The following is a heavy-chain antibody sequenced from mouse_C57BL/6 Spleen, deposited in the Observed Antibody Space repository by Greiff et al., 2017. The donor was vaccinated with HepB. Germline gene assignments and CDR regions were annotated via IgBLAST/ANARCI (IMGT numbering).Heavy chain of an antibody. V-gene: IGHV3-6*01. CDR3: ARLDSNYDSYYYAMDY. CDR1: GYSITSGYY. J-gene: IGHJ4*01. D-gene: IGHD2-5*01. CDR2: ISYDGSN. Sequence: ESGPGLVKPSQSLSLTCSVPGYSITSGYYWNWIRQFPGNKLEWMGYISYDGSNNYNPSLKNRISITRDTSKNQFFLKLNSVTTEDTATYYCARLDSNYDSYYYAMDYWGQGTSVTVSS.